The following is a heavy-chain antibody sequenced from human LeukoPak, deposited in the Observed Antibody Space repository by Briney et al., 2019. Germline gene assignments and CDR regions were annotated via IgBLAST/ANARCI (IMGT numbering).Heavy chain of an antibody. Sequence: GGSLRLSCAASGFTFSSYAMSWVRQAPGKGLEWVSAISGSGGSTYYADSVKGRFTISRDNSKNTLYLQMNSLRAEDTAVYYCARDRVTYYYDSSGYYYGGYFDYWGQGTLATVSS. J-gene: IGHJ4*02. CDR1: GFTFSSYA. CDR2: ISGSGGST. D-gene: IGHD3-22*01. V-gene: IGHV3-23*01. CDR3: ARDRVTYYYDSSGYYYGGYFDY.